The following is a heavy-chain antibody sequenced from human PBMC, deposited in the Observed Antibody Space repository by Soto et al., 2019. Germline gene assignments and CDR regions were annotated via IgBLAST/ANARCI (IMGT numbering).Heavy chain of an antibody. V-gene: IGHV1-18*01. D-gene: IGHD3-3*01. CDR1: GYTNTSKC. CDR2: ISAYNGNT. Sequence: APVKLSCKASGYTNTSKCSSWVRQEPGQGLERMGWISAYNGNTNYAQKLQGRVTMTTDTSTSTAYMELRSLRSDDTAVYYCARVGEITIFGVVAKDAFDIWGQGTMVTVSS. CDR3: ARVGEITIFGVVAKDAFDI. J-gene: IGHJ3*02.